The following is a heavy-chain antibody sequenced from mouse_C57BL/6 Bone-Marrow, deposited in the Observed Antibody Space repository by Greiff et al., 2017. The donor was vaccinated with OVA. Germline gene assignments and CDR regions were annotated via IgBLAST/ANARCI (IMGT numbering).Heavy chain of an antibody. D-gene: IGHD1-1*01. V-gene: IGHV14-3*01. J-gene: IGHJ1*03. CDR3: ARQGVITTVVATRYFDV. Sequence: VQLQQSVAELVRPGASVKLSCTASGFNIKNTYMHWVKQRPEQGLEWIGRIDPANGNTKYAPKFQGKATITADTSSNTAYLQLSSLTSEDTAIYYCARQGVITTVVATRYFDVWGTGTTVTVSS. CDR1: GFNIKNTY. CDR2: IDPANGNT.